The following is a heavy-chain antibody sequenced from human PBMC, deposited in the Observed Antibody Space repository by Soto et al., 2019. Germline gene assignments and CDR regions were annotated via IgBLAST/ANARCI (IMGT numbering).Heavy chain of an antibody. CDR3: ANNPTVTTPHTFDY. Sequence: GASVKVSCKASGVTFNRQDMRWVRQAPGQGLEWMGGIIPMFGTPHYAEKFQDRVTITADESTGTAYLQMNSLRAEDTAVYYCANNPTVTTPHTFDYWGQGTLVTVSS. J-gene: IGHJ4*02. V-gene: IGHV1-69*13. CDR1: GVTFNRQD. D-gene: IGHD4-17*01. CDR2: IIPMFGTP.